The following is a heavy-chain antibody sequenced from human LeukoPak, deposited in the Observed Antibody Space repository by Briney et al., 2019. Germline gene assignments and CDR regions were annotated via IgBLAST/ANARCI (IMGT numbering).Heavy chain of an antibody. J-gene: IGHJ5*02. CDR2: IIPIFGTA. V-gene: IGHV1-69*13. Sequence: ASVKVSSKASGGTLSSYAISWVRQAPGQGLEWMGGIIPIFGTANYAQKFQGRVTITADEFTSTAYMELSSLRSEDTAVYYCARAEDSSHCSSTSCYGVWFDPWGQGTLVTVSS. CDR1: GGTLSSYA. CDR3: ARAEDSSHCSSTSCYGVWFDP. D-gene: IGHD2-2*01.